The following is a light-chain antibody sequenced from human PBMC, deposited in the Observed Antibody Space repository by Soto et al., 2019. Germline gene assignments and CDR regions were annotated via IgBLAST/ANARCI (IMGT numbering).Light chain of an antibody. CDR1: SLEFKS. J-gene: IGLJ2*01. V-gene: IGLV3-21*02. Sequence: SYELTQPPSVSVAPGQTASISCGGYSLEFKSVHWYQQRPGQAPVLVVFDDRDRPSGIPDRFSGASSGNTATLTISRVEAGDESDFYCQVWDSDSDHVVFGGGTKLTVL. CDR3: QVWDSDSDHVV. CDR2: DDR.